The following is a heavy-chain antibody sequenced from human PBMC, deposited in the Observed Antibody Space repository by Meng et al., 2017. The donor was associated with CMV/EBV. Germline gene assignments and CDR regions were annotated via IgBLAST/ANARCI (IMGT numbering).Heavy chain of an antibody. Sequence: ASVQVSCKASGYTFTGYYMHWVRQAPRQGLEWMGWINPNSGGTNYAQKFQGRVTMTRDTSISTAYMELSRLRSDDTAVYYCARGWIQLWLMGYWGQGTLVTVSS. J-gene: IGHJ4*02. V-gene: IGHV1-2*02. CDR3: ARGWIQLWLMGY. CDR1: GYTFTGYY. CDR2: INPNSGGT. D-gene: IGHD5-18*01.